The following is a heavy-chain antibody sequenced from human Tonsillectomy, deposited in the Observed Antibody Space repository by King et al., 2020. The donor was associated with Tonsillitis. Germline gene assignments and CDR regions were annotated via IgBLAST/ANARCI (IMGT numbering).Heavy chain of an antibody. CDR1: GFTLSSYS. Sequence: VQLVESGGGLVKPGGSLRLSCVASGFTLSSYSMNWVRQAPGKGLEWVSSISSSSSYIYYADSVKGRLTISRDNAKNSLYLQMNSLRAEDTAVYYCARSEYSSSSYGMDVWGQGTTVTVSS. D-gene: IGHD6-6*01. CDR2: ISSSSSYI. J-gene: IGHJ6*02. V-gene: IGHV3-21*01. CDR3: ARSEYSSSSYGMDV.